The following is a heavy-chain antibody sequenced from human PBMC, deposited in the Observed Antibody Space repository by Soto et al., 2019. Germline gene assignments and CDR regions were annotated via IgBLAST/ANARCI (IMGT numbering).Heavy chain of an antibody. V-gene: IGHV4-30-4*01. CDR3: AKAESYGDYFDYYYGMDV. CDR2: IYYSGST. Sequence: SETLSLTCTVSGGSISSGDYYWSWIRQPPGKGLEWIGYIYYSGSTYYNPSLKSRVTISVDTSKNQFSLKLSSVTAADTAVYYCAKAESYGDYFDYYYGMDVWGQGTTVTVS. CDR1: GGSISSGDYY. J-gene: IGHJ6*02. D-gene: IGHD4-17*01.